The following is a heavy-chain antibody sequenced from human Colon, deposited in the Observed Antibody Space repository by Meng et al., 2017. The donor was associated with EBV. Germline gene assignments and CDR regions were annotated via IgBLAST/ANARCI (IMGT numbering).Heavy chain of an antibody. CDR3: ARGGNFDP. CDR2: ISTNTGTP. CDR1: GYTSSTYT. D-gene: IGHD2/OR15-2a*01. Sequence: QVALVQSWSELKKPGVSVKCACKASGYTSSTYTINWVRQAHGRGLEWMGWISTNTGTPTYTQGFTGRFVFSLDTSVSTAYPQISSLKAEDTAVYYCARGGNFDPWGQGTLVTVSS. J-gene: IGHJ5*02. V-gene: IGHV7-4-1*02.